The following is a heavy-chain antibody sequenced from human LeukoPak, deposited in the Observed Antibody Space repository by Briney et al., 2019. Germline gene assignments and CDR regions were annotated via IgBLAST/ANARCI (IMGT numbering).Heavy chain of an antibody. CDR2: INWDGGST. CDR3: ASAGLTYGSGSYFVY. Sequence: GGSLRLSCAASGFPFDDYGMTWVRQAPGKGLEWVSGINWDGGSTGYADSVKGRFTISRDNAKNSLYLQMNSLRAEDTALYYCASAGLTYGSGSYFVYWGQGALVTVSS. CDR1: GFPFDDYG. D-gene: IGHD3-10*01. J-gene: IGHJ4*02. V-gene: IGHV3-20*04.